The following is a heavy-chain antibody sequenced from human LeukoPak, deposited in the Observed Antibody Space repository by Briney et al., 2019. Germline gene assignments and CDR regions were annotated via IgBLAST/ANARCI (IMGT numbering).Heavy chain of an antibody. J-gene: IGHJ4*02. CDR3: AKDTAYYYGSGSLYFDY. V-gene: IGHV3-23*01. Sequence: QSGGSLRLSCAASGFTFSSYAMSWVSQAPGNGLGRVSAISSRGSRKYYADSVTGRFNISRDYSKNTLYLQMNSRRAEDTAVYYCAKDTAYYYGSGSLYFDYWGPGTLVTVSS. CDR2: ISSRGSRK. CDR1: GFTFSSYA. D-gene: IGHD3-10*01.